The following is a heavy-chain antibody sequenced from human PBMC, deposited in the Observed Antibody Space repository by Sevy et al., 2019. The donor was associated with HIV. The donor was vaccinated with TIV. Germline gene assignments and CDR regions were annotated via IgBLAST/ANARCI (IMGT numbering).Heavy chain of an antibody. CDR2: IYYSGST. CDR1: GGSISSYY. V-gene: IGHV4-59*01. D-gene: IGHD3-3*01. Sequence: SETLSLTCTVSGGSISSYYWSWIRQPPGKGLEWIGYIYYSGSTNYNPSLKSRVTISVDTSKNQFSLKLSSVTAADTAVYYCAAWSGYSVGCYGMDVWGQGTTVTVSS. CDR3: AAWSGYSVGCYGMDV. J-gene: IGHJ6*02.